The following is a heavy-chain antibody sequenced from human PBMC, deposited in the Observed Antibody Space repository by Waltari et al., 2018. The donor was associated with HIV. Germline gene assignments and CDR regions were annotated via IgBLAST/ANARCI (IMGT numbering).Heavy chain of an antibody. V-gene: IGHV3-74*01. CDR3: TRGNGHAFDL. CDR1: GFTVGSYW. Sequence: VQLVESGGGSVQPGGSLRLSCAASGFTVGSYWMFWVRQVPGKGLVWVSRINSDGSSTTYADSVKGRFTISRDNAKNTLYLQMNSLRAEDTAMYYCTRGNGHAFDLWGQGTMVTVSS. D-gene: IGHD2-8*01. CDR2: INSDGSST. J-gene: IGHJ3*01.